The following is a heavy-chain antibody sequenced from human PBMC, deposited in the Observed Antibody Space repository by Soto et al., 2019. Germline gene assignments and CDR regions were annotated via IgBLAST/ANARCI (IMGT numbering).Heavy chain of an antibody. V-gene: IGHV4-31*03. CDR3: ARAESPKRLWFGELFRD. Sequence: QVQLQESGPGLVKPSQTLSLTCTVSGGSISSGGYYWSWIRQHPGKGLEWIGYIYYSGSTYYNPSLKNRVTISVDTSKNQFSLKLSSVTAADTAVYYCARAESPKRLWFGELFRDWGQGTLVTVSS. CDR1: GGSISSGGYY. CDR2: IYYSGST. J-gene: IGHJ4*02. D-gene: IGHD3-10*01.